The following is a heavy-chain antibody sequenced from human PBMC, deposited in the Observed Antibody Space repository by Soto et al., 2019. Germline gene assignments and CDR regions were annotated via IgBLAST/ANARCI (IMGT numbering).Heavy chain of an antibody. J-gene: IGHJ6*02. Sequence: SETLSLTCTVSGGSISSGGYSWTWIRQSPGKGLEWIGYTYQSGSAYYNPSLKSRVAISVDRSKNQFSLNLTSVTAADTAVYYCARDYYGMDVWGQGTTVTVSS. CDR1: GGSISSGGYS. V-gene: IGHV4-30-2*06. CDR2: TYQSGSA. CDR3: ARDYYGMDV.